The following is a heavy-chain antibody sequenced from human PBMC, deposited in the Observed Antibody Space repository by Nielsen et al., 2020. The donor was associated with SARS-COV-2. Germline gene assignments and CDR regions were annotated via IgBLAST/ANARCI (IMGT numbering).Heavy chain of an antibody. CDR1: GFTFSSYW. CDR3: ARDRRYFDWLSPAYYYYGMDV. J-gene: IGHJ6*02. CDR2: IKQDGSKK. D-gene: IGHD3-9*01. Sequence: GESLKISCAASGFTFSSYWMSWVRQAPGKGLEWVANIKQDGSKKYYVDPVKGRFTISRDNAKNSLYLQMTRLRAEDTAVYYCARDRRYFDWLSPAYYYYGMDVWGQGTTVTVSS. V-gene: IGHV3-7*03.